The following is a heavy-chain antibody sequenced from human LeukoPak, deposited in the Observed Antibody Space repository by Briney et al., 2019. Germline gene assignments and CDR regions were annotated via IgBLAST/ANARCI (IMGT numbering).Heavy chain of an antibody. CDR1: GYTFTNYG. CDR3: ARDKHYGGIPVFDY. CDR2: ISAYNGNT. J-gene: IGHJ4*02. D-gene: IGHD4-17*01. V-gene: IGHV1-18*01. Sequence: ASVKVSCKASGYTFTNYGISWVRQAPGQGLEWMGWISAYNGNTNYAQKLQGRVTMTTDTSTSTAYMELRSLRSDDTAVYYCARDKHYGGIPVFDYWGQGTLVTVPS.